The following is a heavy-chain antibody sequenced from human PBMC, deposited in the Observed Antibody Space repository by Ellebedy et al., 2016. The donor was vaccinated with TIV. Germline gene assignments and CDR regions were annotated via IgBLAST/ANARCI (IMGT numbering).Heavy chain of an antibody. CDR1: GDTLTEIS. V-gene: IGHV1-24*01. D-gene: IGHD3-10*01. CDR2: FHPEHGET. CDR3: ARRARTTVRAANGLDV. Sequence: AASVKVSCKVSGDTLTEISIHWVRQAPGRGLEWMGGFHPEHGETLYAQKFQGRVTMTEDTSTDTAHMELSSLRSEDTAVYYCARRARTTVRAANGLDVWGQGTTVTVSS. J-gene: IGHJ6*02.